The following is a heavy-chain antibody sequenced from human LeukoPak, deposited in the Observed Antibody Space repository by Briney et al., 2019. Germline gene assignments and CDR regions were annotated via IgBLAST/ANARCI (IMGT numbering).Heavy chain of an antibody. J-gene: IGHJ4*02. V-gene: IGHV4-34*01. Sequence: PSETLSLTCAVYGGSFSGYYWSWIRQPPGKGLEWIGEINHSGSTNYNPSLKSRVTISVDTSKNQFSLKLNSVTAADTAMYYCARHGGGGESYPRVFDYWGRGNLVTVSS. CDR2: INHSGST. CDR3: ARHGGGGESYPRVFDY. CDR1: GGSFSGYY. D-gene: IGHD1-26*01.